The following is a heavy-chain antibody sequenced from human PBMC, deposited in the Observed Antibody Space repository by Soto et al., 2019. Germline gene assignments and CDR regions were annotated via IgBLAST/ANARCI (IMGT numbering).Heavy chain of an antibody. CDR2: ISYDGSNK. CDR1: GFTFSSYA. J-gene: IGHJ4*02. Sequence: QVQLVESGGGVVQPGRSLRLSCAASGFTFSSYAMHWVRQAPGKGLEGVAVISYDGSNKYYADSVKGRFTISRDNSKNTLYLQMNSLRAEDTAVYYCARGPDYDFWSGPDYWGQGTLVTVSS. CDR3: ARGPDYDFWSGPDY. V-gene: IGHV3-30-3*01. D-gene: IGHD3-3*01.